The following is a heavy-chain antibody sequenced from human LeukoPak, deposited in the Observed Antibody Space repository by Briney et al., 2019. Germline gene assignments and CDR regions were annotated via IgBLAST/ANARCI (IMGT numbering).Heavy chain of an antibody. CDR1: GYTFTGYY. D-gene: IGHD3-22*01. CDR2: INPNSGGT. Sequence: ASVKVSCKASGYTFTGYYMHWVRQAPGQGLEWMGWINPNSGGTNYAQKFQGRVTMTRDTSISTAYMELSSLRSEDTAVYYCARDRDSSGYYYDYWGQGTLVTVSS. CDR3: ARDRDSSGYYYDY. V-gene: IGHV1-2*02. J-gene: IGHJ4*02.